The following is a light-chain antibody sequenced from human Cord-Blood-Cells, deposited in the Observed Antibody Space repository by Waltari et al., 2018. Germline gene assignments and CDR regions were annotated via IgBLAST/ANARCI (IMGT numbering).Light chain of an antibody. CDR2: LNSDGSH. CDR3: QTWGTGIRV. V-gene: IGLV4-69*01. Sequence: QLVLTQSPSASASLGASVKLTFTLSSGHSSYALAWHQQQPEKGPRYLMKLNSDGSHSKGDGIPDRFSGSSSGAERYLTISSLQSEDEADYYCQTWGTGIRVFGGGTKLTVL. CDR1: SGHSSYA. J-gene: IGLJ3*02.